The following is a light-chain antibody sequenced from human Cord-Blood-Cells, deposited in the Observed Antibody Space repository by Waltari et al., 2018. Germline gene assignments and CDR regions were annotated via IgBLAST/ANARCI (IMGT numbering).Light chain of an antibody. J-gene: IGKJ1*01. V-gene: IGKV3-20*01. CDR3: QQYGSSPRA. CDR1: QSVSSSY. Sequence: EIVFTQSPGTLSLSPGERATLSCRASQSVSSSYLAWYQQKPGQAPRLLTYGASSRATGIPCRFSVIRDGTGFTPTIRSLDPADFSVYSCQQYGSSPRAFGQ. CDR2: GAS.